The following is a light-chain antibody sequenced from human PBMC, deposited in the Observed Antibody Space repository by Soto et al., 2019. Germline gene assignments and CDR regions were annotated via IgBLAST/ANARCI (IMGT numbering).Light chain of an antibody. CDR2: LNSDGSH. Sequence: QSVLTQSPSASASLGASVKLTCTLSSGHSKYAIAWHQQQPEKGPRFLMKLNSDGSHSKGDGIPDRFSGSSSGAERYLTISTLQSEDEADYYCQIWVTGIDIFGGGTKVTVL. J-gene: IGLJ2*01. V-gene: IGLV4-69*01. CDR3: QIWVTGIDI. CDR1: SGHSKYA.